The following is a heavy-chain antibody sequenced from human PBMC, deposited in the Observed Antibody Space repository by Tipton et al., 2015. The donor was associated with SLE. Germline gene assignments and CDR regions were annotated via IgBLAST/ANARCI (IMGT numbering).Heavy chain of an antibody. J-gene: IGHJ5*02. D-gene: IGHD6-13*01. CDR3: ARDQQLVQGWFDP. Sequence: TLSLTCTVSGGSISSGSYYWSWIRQPAGKGLEWIGRIYTSGSTNYSPSLKSRVTISVDTSKNQFSLRLSSVTAADTAVYYCARDQQLVQGWFDPWGQGTLVTVSS. CDR1: GGSISSGSYY. V-gene: IGHV4-61*02. CDR2: IYTSGST.